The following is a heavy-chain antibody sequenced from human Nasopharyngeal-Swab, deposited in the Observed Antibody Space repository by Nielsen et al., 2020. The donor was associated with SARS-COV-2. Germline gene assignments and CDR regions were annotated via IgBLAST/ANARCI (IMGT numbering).Heavy chain of an antibody. J-gene: IGHJ4*02. CDR2: IKQDGSEK. D-gene: IGHD3-3*01. CDR3: ARNGTTYYDFWSGYYYYFDY. Sequence: WIRQPPEKGLEWVANIKQDGSEKYYVDSVKGRFTISRDNAKNSLYLQMNSLRAEDTAVYYCARNGTTYYDFWSGYYYYFDYWGQGTLVTVSS. V-gene: IGHV3-7*01.